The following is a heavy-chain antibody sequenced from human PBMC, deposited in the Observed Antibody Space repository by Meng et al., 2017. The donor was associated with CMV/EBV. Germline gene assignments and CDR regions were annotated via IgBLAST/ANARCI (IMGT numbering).Heavy chain of an antibody. Sequence: QLPLQEAGPGLVKPSETLSLTCTASGGSISSSSYYWGWIRQPPGKGLEWIGSIYYSGSTYYNPSLKSRVTISVDTSKNQFSLKLSSVTAADTAVYYCARDLSNPLVVPAAYNWFDPWGQGTLVTVSS. CDR1: GGSISSSSYY. CDR2: IYYSGST. D-gene: IGHD2-2*01. V-gene: IGHV4-39*07. J-gene: IGHJ5*02. CDR3: ARDLSNPLVVPAAYNWFDP.